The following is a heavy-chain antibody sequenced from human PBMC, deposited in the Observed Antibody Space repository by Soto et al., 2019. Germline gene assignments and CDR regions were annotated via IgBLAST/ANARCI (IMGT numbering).Heavy chain of an antibody. CDR3: ARDTRRGWFDP. J-gene: IGHJ5*02. V-gene: IGHV4-31*03. CDR2: IYYSGST. CDR1: GGSISSGGYY. Sequence: QVQLQESGPGLVKPSQTLSLTCTVSGGSISSGGYYWSWIRQHPGKGLEWIGYIYYSGSTYYNPSLKSRVTISVDPSKKQFSLKLSSVTAADTAVYYCARDTRRGWFDPWGQGTLVTVSS. D-gene: IGHD2-2*01.